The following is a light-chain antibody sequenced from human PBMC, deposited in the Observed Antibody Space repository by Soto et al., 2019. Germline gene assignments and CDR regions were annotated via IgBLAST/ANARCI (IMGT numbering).Light chain of an antibody. CDR3: QQYGSSPRT. CDR1: QSVSSL. V-gene: IGKV3D-15*01. CDR2: GAS. Sequence: EIVMTQSPATLSVSPVERATLSCRASQSVSSLLAWYQQKPGQAPTLLIHGASTRATGIPAPFSGSGSGTDFTLPISSLQPADFAAYYCQQYGSSPRTFGQGTKVDIK. J-gene: IGKJ1*01.